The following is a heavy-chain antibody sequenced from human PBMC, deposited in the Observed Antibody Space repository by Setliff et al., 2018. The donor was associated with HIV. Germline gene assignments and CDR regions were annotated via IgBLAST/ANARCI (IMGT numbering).Heavy chain of an antibody. CDR1: GGSFSGYF. D-gene: IGHD2-21*02. Sequence: ASETLSLTCAVYGGSFSGYFCIWVRQPPGEGLEWIGEISHSGSTNYNPSLESRVTISLDTSNKQFSLHLSSVTAADTAVYYCAWGMTAIPEYWGQGTLVTVSS. J-gene: IGHJ4*02. CDR3: AWGMTAIPEY. CDR2: ISHSGST. V-gene: IGHV4-34*01.